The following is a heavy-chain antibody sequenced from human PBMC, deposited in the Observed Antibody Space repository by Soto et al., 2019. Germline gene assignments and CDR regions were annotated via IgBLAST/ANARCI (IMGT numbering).Heavy chain of an antibody. Sequence: PGGSLRLSCAASGFSFSNYGMHWVRQTPGKGLEWVAVISYDGSSKYYADSMKGRFTISRDNSKNTLYLQMNSLRAEDTAMYYCAKDNSGWFDYWGQGTLVTVSS. CDR2: ISYDGSSK. CDR3: AKDNSGWFDY. V-gene: IGHV3-30*18. CDR1: GFSFSNYG. D-gene: IGHD6-19*01. J-gene: IGHJ4*02.